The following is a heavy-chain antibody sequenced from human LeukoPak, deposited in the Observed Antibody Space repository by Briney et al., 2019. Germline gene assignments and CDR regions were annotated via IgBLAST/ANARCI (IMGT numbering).Heavy chain of an antibody. CDR3: ARENYDDYIFSYFDL. V-gene: IGHV3-11*01. CDR2: VGGSGSLI. D-gene: IGHD4-17*01. Sequence: GGSLRLSCAASGFTFTNAWMNWIRQAPGKGLEWVASVGGSGSLIFYADSVKGRFTISRDNAKNSLYLQMNTLRAEDTALYYCARENYDDYIFSYFDLWGRGTLVTVSS. CDR1: GFTFTNAW. J-gene: IGHJ2*01.